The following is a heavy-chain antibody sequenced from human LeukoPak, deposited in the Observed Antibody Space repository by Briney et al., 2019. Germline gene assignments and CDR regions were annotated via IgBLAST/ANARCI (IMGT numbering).Heavy chain of an antibody. CDR3: AREDNVWNLLYNYYMDV. J-gene: IGHJ6*03. D-gene: IGHD1-1*01. CDR2: IDVRGDTI. Sequence: GGSLRLSCAASGVIFSDYYMTWIRQAPGKGLEWVAHIDVRGDTILYADSVKGRFTISRDSAKNSLFLQMNSLRVEDTAVYYCAREDNVWNLLYNYYMDVWGKGTTVTVS. V-gene: IGHV3-11*01. CDR1: GVIFSDYY.